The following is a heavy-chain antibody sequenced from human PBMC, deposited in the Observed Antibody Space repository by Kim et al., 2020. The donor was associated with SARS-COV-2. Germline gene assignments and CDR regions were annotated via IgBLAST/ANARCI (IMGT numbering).Heavy chain of an antibody. CDR2: ISYDGSNI. CDR3: AKKPDDRSTWGQHGMDV. CDR1: GFTFGIYG. Sequence: GGSLRLSCVASGFTFGIYGMHWARQAPGKGLQWVAVISYDGSNIYYADSVNGRFTISRDNSKNTLYLQMNSVRAEDTAVYYCAKKPDDRSTWGQHGMDVWGQGTTVTVSS. V-gene: IGHV3-30*18. D-gene: IGHD1-1*01. J-gene: IGHJ6*02.